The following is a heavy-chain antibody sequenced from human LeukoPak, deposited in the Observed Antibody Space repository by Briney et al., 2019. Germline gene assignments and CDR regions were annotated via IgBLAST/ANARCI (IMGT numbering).Heavy chain of an antibody. CDR3: ARDSGWYWYDY. J-gene: IGHJ4*02. Sequence: SETLSLTCAVSGYSISSGYYWGWIRQPPGKGLEWIGSIYHSGSTYYNPSLKSRVTISVDTSKNQFSLKLSPVTAADTAVYYCARDSGWYWYDYWGQGTLVTVSS. D-gene: IGHD6-19*01. CDR1: GYSISSGYY. V-gene: IGHV4-38-2*02. CDR2: IYHSGST.